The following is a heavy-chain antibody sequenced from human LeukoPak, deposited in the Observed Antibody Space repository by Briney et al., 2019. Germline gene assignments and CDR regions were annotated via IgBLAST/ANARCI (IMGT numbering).Heavy chain of an antibody. CDR1: GFTFSSYG. V-gene: IGHV3-30*18. Sequence: GRSLRLSCAASGFTFSSYGMHWVRQAPGKGLEWVAVISYDGSNKYYADSVKGRFTISRDNSKNTLYLQMSSLRAEDTAVYYCVKWRAVAGYAHWGQGTLVTVSP. CDR3: VKWRAVAGYAH. CDR2: ISYDGSNK. D-gene: IGHD6-19*01. J-gene: IGHJ4*02.